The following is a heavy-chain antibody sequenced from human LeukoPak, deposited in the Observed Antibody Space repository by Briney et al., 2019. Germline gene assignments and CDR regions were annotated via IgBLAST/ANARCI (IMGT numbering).Heavy chain of an antibody. CDR3: ARDMYYDSSGFDY. CDR1: GFTFSSYS. D-gene: IGHD3-22*01. CDR2: ISSSSSTI. Sequence: PGGSLRLSCAASGFTFSSYSMLWVRQAPGKGLEWVSYISSSSSTIYYADSVKGRFTISRDNAKNSLYLQMNTLRAEDTAVYYCARDMYYDSSGFDYWGQGTLVTVSS. V-gene: IGHV3-48*01. J-gene: IGHJ4*02.